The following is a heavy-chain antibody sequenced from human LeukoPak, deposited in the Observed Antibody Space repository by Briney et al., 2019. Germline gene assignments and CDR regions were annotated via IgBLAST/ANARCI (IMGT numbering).Heavy chain of an antibody. CDR1: GFTFSSYE. CDR2: INGRGTTI. V-gene: IGHV3-48*03. J-gene: IGHJ4*02. CDR3: ARDVAYGDYFDY. Sequence: SGGSLRLSCAASGFTFSSYEINWVRQAPGKGLEGVSYINGRGTTIHYADSVKGRFTISRDNAKNSLYLQMNSLRAEDTAVYYCARDVAYGDYFDYWGQGTLVTVSS. D-gene: IGHD4-17*01.